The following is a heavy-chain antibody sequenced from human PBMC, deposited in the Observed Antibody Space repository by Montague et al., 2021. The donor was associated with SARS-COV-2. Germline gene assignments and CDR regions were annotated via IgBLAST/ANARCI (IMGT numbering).Heavy chain of an antibody. Sequence: SLRLSCAASVFAVSSSWLSLVRQSPGKGLEWVAIMKYDVREKYYVYSXXGLFPISRDNAMRSVFLQMNRLRAEDTAVSFCARDPNSSGGNMGSFWGRGTLVSVSS. D-gene: IGHD6-19*01. V-gene: IGHV3-7*01. CDR1: VFAVSSSW. CDR2: MKYDVREK. CDR3: ARDPNSSGGNMGSF. J-gene: IGHJ4*01.